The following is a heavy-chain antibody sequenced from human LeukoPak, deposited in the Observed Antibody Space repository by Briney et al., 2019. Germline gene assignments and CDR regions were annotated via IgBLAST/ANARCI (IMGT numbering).Heavy chain of an antibody. CDR2: ISPNGVIT. Sequence: GGSLRLSCSASGFTFTTYGMNWVRQAPGKGLEWVSGISPNGVITYYADSVKGRFTISRDNSKGTVYLQMNSLRPEDTAVYYCAKDDAWLQYGNWGRGTLVTVSS. CDR3: AKDDAWLQYGN. J-gene: IGHJ4*02. D-gene: IGHD5-24*01. CDR1: GFTFTTYG. V-gene: IGHV3-23*01.